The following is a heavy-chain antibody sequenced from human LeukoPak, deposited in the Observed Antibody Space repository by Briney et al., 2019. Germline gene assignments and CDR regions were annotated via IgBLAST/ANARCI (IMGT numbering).Heavy chain of an antibody. Sequence: SETLSLTCTVSGVSISSYYWSWIRQPPGKGLEWIGYIYYSGSTNYNPSLKSRVTISVDTSKNQFSLKLSSVTAADTAVYYCARAEGPHSSSWPWPYYYYGMDVWGQGTTVTVSS. J-gene: IGHJ6*02. CDR1: GVSISSYY. D-gene: IGHD6-13*01. CDR2: IYYSGST. V-gene: IGHV4-59*01. CDR3: ARAEGPHSSSWPWPYYYYGMDV.